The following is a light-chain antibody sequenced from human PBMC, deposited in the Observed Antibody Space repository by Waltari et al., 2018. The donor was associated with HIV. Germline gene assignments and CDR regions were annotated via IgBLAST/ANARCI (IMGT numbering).Light chain of an antibody. CDR2: DVS. CDR1: RSDIGGYNY. J-gene: IGLJ3*02. V-gene: IGLV2-11*01. Sequence: QSALTQPRSVSGSPGQSVTISCTGTRSDIGGYNYISWYPQYPGKAPTIMIYDVSERPSGVPDRFSGSKSGNTASLTISGLQAEDETDYYCCSYAGSSWVFGGGTKLTVL. CDR3: CSYAGSSWV.